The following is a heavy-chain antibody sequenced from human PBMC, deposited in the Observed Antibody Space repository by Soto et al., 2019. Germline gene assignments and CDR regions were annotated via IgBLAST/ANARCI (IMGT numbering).Heavy chain of an antibody. J-gene: IGHJ3*02. Sequence: QVQLVESGGGVVQPGRSLRLSCLASGFTFSNFGMYWVRQAPGKGLEWVALISFDESNKYYADSVKGRFTVSRDNSKNTVFLQMNSLRPDDTAVYYCAAGLRTDGFDIWGQGTMLTVSS. CDR1: GFTFSNFG. D-gene: IGHD6-13*01. CDR3: AAGLRTDGFDI. V-gene: IGHV3-30*03. CDR2: ISFDESNK.